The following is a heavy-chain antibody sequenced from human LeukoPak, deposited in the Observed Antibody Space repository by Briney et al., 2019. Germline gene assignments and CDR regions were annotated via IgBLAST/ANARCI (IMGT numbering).Heavy chain of an antibody. Sequence: ASVKVSRKASGYTFTSYAMNWVRQAPGQGLEWMGWINTNTGNPTYAQGFTGRFVFSLDTSVSTAYLQVSSLKAEDTAVYYCAREEKQWLVKMFDYWGQGTLVTVSS. V-gene: IGHV7-4-1*02. CDR3: AREEKQWLVKMFDY. CDR1: GYTFTSYA. J-gene: IGHJ4*02. CDR2: INTNTGNP. D-gene: IGHD6-19*01.